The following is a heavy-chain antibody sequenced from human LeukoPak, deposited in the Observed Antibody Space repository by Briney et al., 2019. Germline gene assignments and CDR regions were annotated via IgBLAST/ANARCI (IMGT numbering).Heavy chain of an antibody. CDR1: GYIFTSYY. D-gene: IGHD3-10*01. V-gene: IGHV1-46*01. CDR2: INPSGGST. Sequence: ASVKVSCKASGYIFTSYYMHWVRQAPGQGLEWMGIINPSGGSTSYAQKFQGRVTMTRDTSTSTVYMELSSLRSEDTAVYYCATKTMVRGVNLAFDIWGQGTMVTVSS. CDR3: ATKTMVRGVNLAFDI. J-gene: IGHJ3*02.